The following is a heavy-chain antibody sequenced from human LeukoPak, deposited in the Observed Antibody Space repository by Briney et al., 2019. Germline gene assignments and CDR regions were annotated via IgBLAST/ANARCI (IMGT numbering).Heavy chain of an antibody. V-gene: IGHV3-11*01. J-gene: IGHJ4*02. CDR2: ISSSGSTI. CDR1: GFTFSDYY. D-gene: IGHD2-8*01. CDR3: ARDKLNIVLMVYANQLDY. Sequence: PGGSLRLSCAASGFTFSDYYMSWIRRAPGKGLEWVSYISSSGSTIYYADSVKGRFTISRDNAKNSLYLQMNSLRAEDTAVYYCARDKLNIVLMVYANQLDYWGQGTLVTVSS.